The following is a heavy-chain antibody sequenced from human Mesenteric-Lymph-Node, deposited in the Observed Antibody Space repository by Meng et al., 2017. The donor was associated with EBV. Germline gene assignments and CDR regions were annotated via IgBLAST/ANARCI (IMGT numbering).Heavy chain of an antibody. D-gene: IGHD5-24*01. CDR3: ARGMATII. Sequence: LQQGGAELLKPSDTLSLTCAVCGGSFSGYYWSLIRQPPGKGLEWIGEINHSGSTNYNPSLKSRVTISVDTSKNQFSLKLSSVTAADTAVYYCARGMATIIWGQGTLVTVSS. CDR1: GGSFSGYY. V-gene: IGHV4-34*01. CDR2: INHSGST. J-gene: IGHJ4*02.